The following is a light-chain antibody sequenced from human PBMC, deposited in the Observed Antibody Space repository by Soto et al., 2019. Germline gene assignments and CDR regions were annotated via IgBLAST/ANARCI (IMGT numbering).Light chain of an antibody. V-gene: IGLV2-14*01. J-gene: IGLJ3*02. CDR1: SSDFGDDKY. CDR3: GSFTPSRIGL. CDR2: GVT. Sequence: QSALSQPASVSGSPGQSITMSCTGSSSDFGDDKYVSWYQQQPGKGPNLLIYGVTNRPSGVSNRFSGSKSGNTASLTISGLQVEDEADYFCGSFTPSRIGLFGGGTKLTVL.